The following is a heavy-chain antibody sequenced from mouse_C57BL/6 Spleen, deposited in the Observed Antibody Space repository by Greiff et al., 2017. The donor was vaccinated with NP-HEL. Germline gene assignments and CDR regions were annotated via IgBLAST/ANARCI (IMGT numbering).Heavy chain of an antibody. CDR1: GYSFTSYY. V-gene: IGHV1-66*01. CDR3: ARRRIYYAMDY. J-gene: IGHJ4*01. CDR2: IYPGSGNT. Sequence: QVQLQQSGPELVKPGASVKISCKASGYSFTSYYIHWVKQRPGQGLEWIGWIYPGSGNTKYHEKFKGKATLTADKSSSTAYMQLSSLTSEDSAVYYCARRRIYYAMDYWGQGTSVTVSS.